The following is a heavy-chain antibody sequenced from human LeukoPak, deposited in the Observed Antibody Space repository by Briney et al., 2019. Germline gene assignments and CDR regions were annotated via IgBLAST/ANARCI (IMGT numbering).Heavy chain of an antibody. J-gene: IGHJ4*02. CDR3: SREDDYDGVSYYY. CDR1: GVTFSSYE. Sequence: GGTLRLSCTASGVTFSSYERNWVRQAPGKGLEWVSYISSSGTTILYPASVRRRFTLFSDNTKQFLYLQITILTAEATADYYCSREDDYDGVSYYYWGQGTLVTVSS. V-gene: IGHV3-48*03. CDR2: ISSSGTTI. D-gene: IGHD3-16*01.